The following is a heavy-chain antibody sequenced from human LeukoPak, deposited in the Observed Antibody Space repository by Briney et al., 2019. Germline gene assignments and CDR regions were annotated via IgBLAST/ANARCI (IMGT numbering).Heavy chain of an antibody. V-gene: IGHV4-59*10. Sequence: SETLSLTRAVYGGSFSGYPWSWIRQPAAKGLEWIGRIYSSGSTNYNPSLKSRVTVSVDTSKNQFSLKLSSVTAADTAVYCCARTVITNFWYFDLWGRGTLVTVSS. CDR3: ARTVITNFWYFDL. J-gene: IGHJ2*01. D-gene: IGHD1-14*01. CDR2: IYSSGST. CDR1: GGSFSGYP.